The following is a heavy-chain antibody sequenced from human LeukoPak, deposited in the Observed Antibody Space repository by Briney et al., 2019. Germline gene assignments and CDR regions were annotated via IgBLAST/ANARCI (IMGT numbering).Heavy chain of an antibody. CDR2: IYHSGST. D-gene: IGHD5-12*01. V-gene: IGHV4-4*02. Sequence: SETLSLTCAVSGGSISSSNWWSWVRQPPGKGLEWIGEIYHSGSTNYNPSPKSRVTISVDTSKNQFSLRLSSVTAADTAVYYCARDQGYSGYDYFDYWGQGTLVTVSS. J-gene: IGHJ4*02. CDR1: GGSISSSNW. CDR3: ARDQGYSGYDYFDY.